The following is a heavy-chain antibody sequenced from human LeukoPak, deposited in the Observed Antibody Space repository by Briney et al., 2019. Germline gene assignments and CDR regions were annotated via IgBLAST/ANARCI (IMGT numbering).Heavy chain of an antibody. CDR1: GYSISGGYY. CDR2: IYYSGST. CDR3: ARLPPYDYVWGSYRLTHYFDY. Sequence: SSETLSLTCTVSGYSISGGYYWGWIRQPPGKGLEWIGSIYYSGSTYYNPSLKSRVTISVDTSKNQFSLKLSSVTAADTAVYYCARLPPYDYVWGSYRLTHYFDYWGQGTLVTVSS. V-gene: IGHV4-38-2*02. J-gene: IGHJ4*02. D-gene: IGHD3-16*02.